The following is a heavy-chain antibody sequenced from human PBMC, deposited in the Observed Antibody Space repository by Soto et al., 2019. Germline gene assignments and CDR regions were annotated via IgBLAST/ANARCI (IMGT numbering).Heavy chain of an antibody. CDR1: GYTLTSYA. V-gene: IGHV1-3*01. CDR2: INAGNGNT. Sequence: GASVKVSCKASGYTLTSYAMHWVRQAPGQRLEWMGWINAGNGNTKYSQKFQGRVTITRDTSASTAYMELSSLRSEDTAVYYCARDILLWFGEPDYGMDVWGQGTTVTVSS. D-gene: IGHD3-10*01. J-gene: IGHJ6*02. CDR3: ARDILLWFGEPDYGMDV.